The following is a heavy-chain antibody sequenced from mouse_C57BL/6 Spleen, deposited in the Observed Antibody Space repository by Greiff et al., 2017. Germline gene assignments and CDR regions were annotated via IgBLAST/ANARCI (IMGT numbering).Heavy chain of an antibody. V-gene: IGHV3-1*01. CDR1: GYSITSGYD. CDR2: ISYSGST. CDR3: ARAYGKDWYFDV. D-gene: IGHD2-1*01. Sequence: DVQLQESGPGMVKPSQSLSLTCTVTGYSITSGYDWHWIRHFPGNKLEWMGYISYSGSTNYNPSLKSRISITHDTSKNHFFLKLNSVTTEDTATYYCARAYGKDWYFDVWGTGTTVTVSS. J-gene: IGHJ1*03.